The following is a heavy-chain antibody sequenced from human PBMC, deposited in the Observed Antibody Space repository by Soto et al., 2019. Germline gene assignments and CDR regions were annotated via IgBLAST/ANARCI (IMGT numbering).Heavy chain of an antibody. V-gene: IGHV4-30-2*01. CDR2: IYHSGST. Sequence: SETLSLTCAVSGGSISSGDYYWSWIRQPPGKGLEWIGYIYHSGSTYYNPSLKSRVTISVDRSKNQFSLKLSSVTAADTAVYYCARGPPFHWGQGTLVTVSS. D-gene: IGHD3-16*01. CDR1: GGSISSGDYY. CDR3: ARGPPFH. J-gene: IGHJ4*02.